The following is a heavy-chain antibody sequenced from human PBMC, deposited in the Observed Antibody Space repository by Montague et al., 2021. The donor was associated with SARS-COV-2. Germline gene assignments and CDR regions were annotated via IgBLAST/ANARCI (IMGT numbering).Heavy chain of an antibody. J-gene: IGHJ6*02. CDR1: GGSIRSGSYY. CDR2: IYSSGST. V-gene: IGHV4-61*02. D-gene: IGHD2-21*02. Sequence: TLSLPCTVSGGSIRSGSYYWSWIRQPAGKGPEWIGRIYSSGSTNYNPSLKSRVTMSVDTSKNQFSLKVSSVTAADTAVYYCARDYGDCSYYYGLDVWGQGTTVTVSS. CDR3: ARDYGDCSYYYGLDV.